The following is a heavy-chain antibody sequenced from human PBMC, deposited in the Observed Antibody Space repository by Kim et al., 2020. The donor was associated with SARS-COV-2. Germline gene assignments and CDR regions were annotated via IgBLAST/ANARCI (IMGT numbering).Heavy chain of an antibody. V-gene: IGHV4-39*02. Sequence: SETLSLTCTVSGGSISSSSYYWGWIRQPPGKGLEWIGTMFYRGSTYYNPSLKSRVTISVDPSKNHFSLKLSSVTAADTAVYYCAITTDEILTGYWNWGPG. CDR2: MFYRGST. J-gene: IGHJ1*01. CDR1: GGSISSSSYY. D-gene: IGHD3-9*01. CDR3: AITTDEILTGYWN.